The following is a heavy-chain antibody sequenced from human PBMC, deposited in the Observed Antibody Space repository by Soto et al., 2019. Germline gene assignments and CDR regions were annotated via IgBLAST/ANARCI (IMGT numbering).Heavy chain of an antibody. CDR1: GGSISSGGYY. D-gene: IGHD6-13*01. J-gene: IGHJ6*02. CDR3: ARDPAVSTIAAAGTDYYYGMDV. V-gene: IGHV4-31*03. CDR2: IYYSGST. Sequence: KSSETLSLTCTVSGGSISSGGYYWSWIRQHPGKGLEWIGYIYYSGSTYYNPSPKSRVTISVDTSKNQFSLKLSSVTAADTAVYYCARDPAVSTIAAAGTDYYYGMDVWGQGTTVTVSS.